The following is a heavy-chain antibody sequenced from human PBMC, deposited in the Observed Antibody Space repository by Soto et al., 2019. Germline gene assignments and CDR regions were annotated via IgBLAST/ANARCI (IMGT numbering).Heavy chain of an antibody. J-gene: IGHJ6*02. CDR1: GFSLTSPGMC. CDR3: ERSIRGPRRFNGMDV. CDR2: IERDDDDK. V-gene: IGHV2-70*13. D-gene: IGHD1-20*01. Sequence: GPTLLNPTESLALTCTFSGFSLTSPGMCVSWIRQSPGKALEWLALIERDDDDKYYSTSLKTRLTISKDTRKNQVVLTMANMEPADTATYYCERSIRGPRRFNGMDVWGQGTTVTVSS.